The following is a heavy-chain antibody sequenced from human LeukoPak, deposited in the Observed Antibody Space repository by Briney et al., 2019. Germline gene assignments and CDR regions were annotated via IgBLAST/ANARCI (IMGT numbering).Heavy chain of an antibody. D-gene: IGHD1-7*01. CDR2: ISYDGTNK. CDR1: GFTFSSYA. Sequence: GGSLRLSCAASGFTFSSYAMHWVRQAPGKGLEWVALISYDGTNKYYADSVKGRFTISRDNSKNTLYLQMNSLRPEDTAMYYCVRGLLTGTTSYYAYWGQGTLVTVSS. V-gene: IGHV3-30*04. J-gene: IGHJ4*02. CDR3: VRGLLTGTTSYYAY.